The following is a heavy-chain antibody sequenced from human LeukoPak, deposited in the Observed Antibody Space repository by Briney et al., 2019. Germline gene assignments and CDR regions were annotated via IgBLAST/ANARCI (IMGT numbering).Heavy chain of an antibody. D-gene: IGHD3-16*02. J-gene: IGHJ4*02. Sequence: PSETLSLTCTVSGGSISSGGYYWSWIRQQPGKGLEWIGYIYYSGSTYYNPSLKSRVTISVDTSKNQFSLKLSSATAADTAVYYCARGSPYDYIWGSYRPHFFDYWGQGTLVTVSS. V-gene: IGHV4-31*03. CDR1: GGSISSGGYY. CDR2: IYYSGST. CDR3: ARGSPYDYIWGSYRPHFFDY.